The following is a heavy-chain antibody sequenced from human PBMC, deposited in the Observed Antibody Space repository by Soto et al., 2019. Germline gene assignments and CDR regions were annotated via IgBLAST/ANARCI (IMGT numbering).Heavy chain of an antibody. CDR1: GGSISSYY. CDR3: ARYYYGSGSYHIFDY. V-gene: IGHV4-59*08. Sequence: QVQLQESGPGLVKPSETLSLTCTVSGGSISSYYWSWIRQPPGKGLEWIGYIYYSGSTNYNPSLKNRVTISGDTSKNQFSLKLSSVTAADTAVYYCARYYYGSGSYHIFDYWGQGTLVTVSS. D-gene: IGHD3-10*01. J-gene: IGHJ4*02. CDR2: IYYSGST.